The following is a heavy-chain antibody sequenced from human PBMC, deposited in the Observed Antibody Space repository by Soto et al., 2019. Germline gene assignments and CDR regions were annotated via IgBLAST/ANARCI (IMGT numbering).Heavy chain of an antibody. V-gene: IGHV4-34*01. Sequence: PSETLSLTCAVYGGSFSGYYWSWIRQPPGKGLEWIGEINHSGSTNYNPSLKSRVTISVDTSKSQFSLKLSSVTAADTAVYYCARVLRFLEWLFSSDYYYYMDVWGKGTTVTVSS. CDR3: ARVLRFLEWLFSSDYYYYMDV. D-gene: IGHD3-3*01. CDR2: INHSGST. CDR1: GGSFSGYY. J-gene: IGHJ6*03.